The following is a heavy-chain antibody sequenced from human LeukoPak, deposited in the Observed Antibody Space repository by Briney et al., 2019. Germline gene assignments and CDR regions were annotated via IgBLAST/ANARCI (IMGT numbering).Heavy chain of an antibody. V-gene: IGHV4-59*01. CDR2: IYYSGST. D-gene: IGHD1-26*01. Sequence: SETLSLTCTVSGGSISSYYWSWVRQPPGKGLEWIGYIYYSGSTNYNPSLKSRVTISVDTSKNQFSLKLSSVTAADTAVYYCARVEWELLHDAFDIWGQETMVTVSS. CDR1: GGSISSYY. J-gene: IGHJ3*02. CDR3: ARVEWELLHDAFDI.